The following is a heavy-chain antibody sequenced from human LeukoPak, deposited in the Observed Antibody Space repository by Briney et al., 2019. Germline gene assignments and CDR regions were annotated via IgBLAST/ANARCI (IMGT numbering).Heavy chain of an antibody. D-gene: IGHD3-3*01. V-gene: IGHV4-4*07. CDR3: ARGDDFYWYFDL. CDR1: GGSISSYY. J-gene: IGHJ2*01. Sequence: PSETLSLTCSVSGGSISSYYWSWIRQPAGKGLVWIGRIYTSGSTNYNPSLKSRVTMSVDTSKNQFSLKLSSVTAADTAVYYCARGDDFYWYFDLWGRGTLVTVSS. CDR2: IYTSGST.